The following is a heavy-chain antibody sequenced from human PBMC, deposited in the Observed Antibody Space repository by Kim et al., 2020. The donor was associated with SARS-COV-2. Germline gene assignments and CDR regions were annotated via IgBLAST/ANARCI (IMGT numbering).Heavy chain of an antibody. Sequence: YYSPSLKSRVTISVDTSNNQFSLRLDSVTAAGTAVYYCARDKGYYYYGIDVWGQGTTVTVS. J-gene: IGHJ6*02. CDR3: ARDKGYYYYGIDV. V-gene: IGHV4-39*07.